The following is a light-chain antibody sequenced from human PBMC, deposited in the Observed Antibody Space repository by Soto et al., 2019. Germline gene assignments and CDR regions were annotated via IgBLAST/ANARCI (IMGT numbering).Light chain of an antibody. J-gene: IGKJ4*02. CDR2: GTS. Sequence: DIQMIQYPSSVYASVGDRVTVACRSSQAISGWLAWYQQKPGKAQRLLIYGTSTVQSGVPSRFSGSGYGTDFTVTIYSIQPEDVATYYCQQDYSFPLTCGGGTKVEI. V-gene: IGKV1D-12*01. CDR1: QAISGW. CDR3: QQDYSFPLT.